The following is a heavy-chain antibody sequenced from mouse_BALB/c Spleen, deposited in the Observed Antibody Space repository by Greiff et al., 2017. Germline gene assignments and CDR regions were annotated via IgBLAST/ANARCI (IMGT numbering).Heavy chain of an antibody. CDR3: ARHGYFDV. V-gene: IGHV5-17*02. J-gene: IGHJ1*01. CDR1: GFTFSSFG. Sequence: EVKVVESGGGLVQPGGSRKLSCAASGFTFSSFGMHWVRQAPEKGLEWVAYISSGSSTIYYADTVKGRFTISRDNPKNTLYLQMSSLKSEDTAMYYCARHGYFDVWGAGTTVTVSS. CDR2: ISSGSSTI.